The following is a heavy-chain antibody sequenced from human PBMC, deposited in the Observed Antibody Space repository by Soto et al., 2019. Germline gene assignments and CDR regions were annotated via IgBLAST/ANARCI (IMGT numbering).Heavy chain of an antibody. D-gene: IGHD6-13*01. V-gene: IGHV4-34*01. Sequence: NPSETLSLTCAVYGGSFSGYYWSWIRQPPGKGLEWIGEINHSGSTNYNPSLKSRVTISVDTSKNQFSLKLSSVTAADTAVYYCARGRGSVIAAAGDNEFDYWGQGTLVTVSS. CDR1: GGSFSGYY. CDR2: INHSGST. J-gene: IGHJ4*02. CDR3: ARGRGSVIAAAGDNEFDY.